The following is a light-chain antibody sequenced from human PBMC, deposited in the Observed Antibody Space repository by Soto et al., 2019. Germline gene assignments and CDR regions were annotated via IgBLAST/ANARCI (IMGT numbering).Light chain of an antibody. V-gene: IGKV3-20*01. J-gene: IGKJ1*01. CDR1: QSVSSSY. Sequence: ELVLTQSPGTLSLSPGERATLSCRASQSVSSSYLAWYQQKPGQAPRLLIYGASSRATGIPERFSGSGSGTDFTLTISRLEPEDFAVDYCHQYGSSPKTFGQGTKVEIK. CDR2: GAS. CDR3: HQYGSSPKT.